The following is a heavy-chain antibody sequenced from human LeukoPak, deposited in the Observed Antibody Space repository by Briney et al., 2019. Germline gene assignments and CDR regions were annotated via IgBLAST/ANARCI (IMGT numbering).Heavy chain of an antibody. CDR1: GYTFTGYY. J-gene: IGHJ4*02. CDR3: ARAGSRDY. D-gene: IGHD3-10*01. Sequence: ASVKVSCKASGYTFTGYYIHWVRQAPGQGLEWMGRINPSSGVTNYAQKFQGRVTMTRDTSISTAYMELSSLISDDSALYYCARAGSRDYWGQGTLVTVSS. CDR2: INPSSGVT. V-gene: IGHV1-2*06.